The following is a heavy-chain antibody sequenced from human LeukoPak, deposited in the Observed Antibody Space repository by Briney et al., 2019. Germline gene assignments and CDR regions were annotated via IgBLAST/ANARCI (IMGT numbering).Heavy chain of an antibody. CDR2: IYSGGST. Sequence: GSLRLSCAASGFTVSSNYMSWVRQAPGKGLEWVSVIYSGGSTYYADSVKGRFTISRDNSKNTLYLQMNSLRAEDTAVYYCARDDSSWHNGPLDYWGQGTLVAISS. V-gene: IGHV3-66*01. CDR1: GFTVSSNY. D-gene: IGHD6-13*01. CDR3: ARDDSSWHNGPLDY. J-gene: IGHJ4*02.